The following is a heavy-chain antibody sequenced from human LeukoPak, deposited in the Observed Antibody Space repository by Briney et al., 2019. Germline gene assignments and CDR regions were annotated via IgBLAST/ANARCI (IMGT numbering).Heavy chain of an antibody. J-gene: IGHJ4*02. Sequence: GGSLRLSCAASGFIFSDYWMTWVRQAPGKGLEWVGNIKKDGSEKYYVESLKGRFTISRDNVKNSLYLQMNSLRVEDTAVCYCARDLQDGVPTAYWGRGTLVIVS. CDR2: IKKDGSEK. CDR1: GFIFSDYW. V-gene: IGHV3-7*01. CDR3: ARDLQDGVPTAY. D-gene: IGHD4-17*01.